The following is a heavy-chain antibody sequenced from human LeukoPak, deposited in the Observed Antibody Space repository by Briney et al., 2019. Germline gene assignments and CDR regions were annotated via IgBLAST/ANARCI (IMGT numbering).Heavy chain of an antibody. D-gene: IGHD2-15*01. V-gene: IGHV1-2*02. J-gene: IGHJ4*02. CDR3: AREYCSGGSCYYYFDY. CDR1: GYTFTGYY. CDR2: INPNSGGT. Sequence: ASVKVSCKASGYTFTGYYTHWVRQAPGQGLEWMGWINPNSGGTNYAQKFQGRVTMTRDTSISTAYMELSRLRSDDTAVYYCAREYCSGGSCYYYFDYWGQGTLVTVSS.